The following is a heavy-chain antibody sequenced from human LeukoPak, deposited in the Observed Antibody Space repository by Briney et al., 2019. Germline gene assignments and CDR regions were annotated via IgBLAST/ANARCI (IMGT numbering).Heavy chain of an antibody. V-gene: IGHV3-49*04. Sequence: GGPLRLSCTASGFTFGDYAMSWVRQATGKGLECVGFIRSKAYGATREYAASVKDRFTISRDDPKSIAYLQMNTLKTEDTAMYYCTRDDGYYMGYWGQGNLVTVSS. CDR2: IRSKAYGATR. CDR3: TRDDGYYMGY. D-gene: IGHD5-24*01. CDR1: GFTFGDYA. J-gene: IGHJ4*02.